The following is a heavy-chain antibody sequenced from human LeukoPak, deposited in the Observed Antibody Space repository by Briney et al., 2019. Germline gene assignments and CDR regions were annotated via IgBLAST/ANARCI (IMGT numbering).Heavy chain of an antibody. J-gene: IGHJ3*02. CDR3: AKGGIAVGGGAFDI. D-gene: IGHD6-19*01. V-gene: IGHV3-43*02. CDR2: ISGDGGST. CDR1: GFTFDDYA. Sequence: PGGSLRLSCAASGFTFDDYAMHWVRQAPGKGLEWVSLISGDGGSTYYADSVKGRFTISRDNSKNSLYLQMNSLRTEETALYYCAKGGIAVGGGAFDIRGQGTMVTVSS.